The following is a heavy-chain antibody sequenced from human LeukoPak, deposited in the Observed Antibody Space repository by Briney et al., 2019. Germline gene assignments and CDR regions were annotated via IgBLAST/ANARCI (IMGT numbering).Heavy chain of an antibody. D-gene: IGHD6-19*01. J-gene: IGHJ5*02. Sequence: PGGSLRLSCAASGFTLSSYAMSWVRQAPGKGLEWVSTISGNGDYTYYADSVKGRFTISRDNSKNTLYLQMNSLRAEDTAVYYCAKGVAVTGTSSWFDPWGQGTLVTVSS. CDR2: ISGNGDYT. CDR1: GFTLSSYA. V-gene: IGHV3-23*01. CDR3: AKGVAVTGTSSWFDP.